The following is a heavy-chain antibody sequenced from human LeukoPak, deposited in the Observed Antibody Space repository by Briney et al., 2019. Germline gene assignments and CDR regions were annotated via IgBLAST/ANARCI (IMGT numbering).Heavy chain of an antibody. CDR2: IDPSDSYN. D-gene: IGHD6-13*01. Sequence: PGESMKISCTGSGYSFTNSWISWVRQIPGKVLEWMGRIDPSDSYNNYSPSCQGHVTISADKFISTAYLQWCSLKATDTAMYYCAIRTGRSSWYPWLDYWGQGARVTGSS. CDR1: GYSFTNSW. J-gene: IGHJ4*01. CDR3: AIRTGRSSWYPWLDY. V-gene: IGHV5-10-1*01.